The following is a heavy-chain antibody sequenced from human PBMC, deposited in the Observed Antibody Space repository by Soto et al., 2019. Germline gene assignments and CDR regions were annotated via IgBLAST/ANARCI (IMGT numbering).Heavy chain of an antibody. D-gene: IGHD2-15*01. V-gene: IGHV1-2*02. CDR2: INANSGFT. J-gene: IGHJ4*02. CDR1: GYTFTGHY. CDR3: VREAYCSGGSCHPDY. Sequence: QVQLVQSGAEVKKPGASVKVSCKASGYTFTGHYMHWVRQAPGQGLEWMGYINANSGFTHYRQKFQGRVTMTRDTAISTADMELSRLRSDDTAVYYYVREAYCSGGSCHPDYWGQGTLVTVSS.